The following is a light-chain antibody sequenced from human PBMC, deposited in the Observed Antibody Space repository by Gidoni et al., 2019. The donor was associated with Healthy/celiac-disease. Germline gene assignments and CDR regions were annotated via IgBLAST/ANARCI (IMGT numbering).Light chain of an antibody. CDR3: QQYNSYLFT. CDR1: QSISSW. V-gene: IGKV1-5*03. J-gene: IGKJ3*01. Sequence: IQTTPPPSPLSASVGDRVTITCRASQSISSWLAWYQQKPGKAPKLLIYKASSLESGVPSRFSGSGSGTEFTLTISSLQPDDFATYYCQQYNSYLFTFGPGTKVDIK. CDR2: KAS.